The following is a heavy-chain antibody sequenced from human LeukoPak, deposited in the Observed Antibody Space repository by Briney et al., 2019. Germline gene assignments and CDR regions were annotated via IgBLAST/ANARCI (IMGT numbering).Heavy chain of an antibody. V-gene: IGHV3-21*01. D-gene: IGHD6-19*01. J-gene: IGHJ4*02. Sequence: NPGGSLRLSCAASGFTFSSYSMNWVRQAPGKGLEWVSSISSSSSYIYYADSVKGRFTISRDNAKNSLYLQMNSLRAEDTAVYYCARVVLGIVLAGDYWGQGTLVTVSS. CDR2: ISSSSSYI. CDR1: GFTFSSYS. CDR3: ARVVLGIVLAGDY.